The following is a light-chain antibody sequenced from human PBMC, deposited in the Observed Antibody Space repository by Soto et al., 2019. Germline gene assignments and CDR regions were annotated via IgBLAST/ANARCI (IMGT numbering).Light chain of an antibody. CDR1: SSDVGNYKY. V-gene: IGLV2-8*01. CDR2: EVS. Sequence: QSVLTQSPSASGSPGQSVTISCTGTSSDVGNYKYVSWYQQHPGKAPKLMIYEVSKRPSGVPDRFSGSKSGNMASLTVSGLQVEDEADYYCSSYAGSNLWVFGGGTQLTVL. CDR3: SSYAGSNLWV. J-gene: IGLJ3*02.